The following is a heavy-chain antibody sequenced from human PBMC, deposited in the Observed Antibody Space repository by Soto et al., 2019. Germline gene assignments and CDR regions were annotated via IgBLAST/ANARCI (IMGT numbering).Heavy chain of an antibody. CDR1: GFTFSSYA. D-gene: IGHD3-3*01. CDR2: ISYDGSNK. CDR3: AREKTTIPFDY. Sequence: QVQLVESGGGVVQPGRSLRLSCAASGFTFSSYAMHWVRQAPGKGLEWVAVISYDGSNKYYADSVKGRFTISRDNSKNTLYLKMNSLRAEDTAVYYCAREKTTIPFDYWGQGTLVTVSS. V-gene: IGHV3-30-3*01. J-gene: IGHJ4*02.